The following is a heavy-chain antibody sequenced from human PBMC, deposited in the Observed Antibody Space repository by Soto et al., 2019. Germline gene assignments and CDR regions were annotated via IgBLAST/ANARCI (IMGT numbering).Heavy chain of an antibody. J-gene: IGHJ4*02. V-gene: IGHV4-39*02. Sequence: SETLSLTCSVSGDSISGSTYFWGWIRQPPGKGLEWIGVIYNSGSTYYNPSLESRVTISVDTSKNHFSLRLSSVTAADTAMYYCARLSTIFGVFYITGPSFYFDYWGQGTLVTVSS. CDR3: ARLSTIFGVFYITGPSFYFDY. D-gene: IGHD3-3*01. CDR2: IYNSGST. CDR1: GDSISGSTYF.